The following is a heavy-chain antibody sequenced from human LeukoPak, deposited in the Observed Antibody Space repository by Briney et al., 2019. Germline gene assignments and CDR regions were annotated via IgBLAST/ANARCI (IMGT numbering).Heavy chain of an antibody. Sequence: ASVTVSCKASGYIFTGYYMHWMRHAPGQGLEWMEWINPNSSGTNYAKKFQGRVTMTRDTSISTAYMELSRLRSDDTAVYYCATGPGKYYYDTSSYSGFHCYFDLWGRGTLVTVSS. CDR1: GYIFTGYY. CDR2: INPNSSGT. J-gene: IGHJ2*01. V-gene: IGHV1-2*02. CDR3: ATGPGKYYYDTSSYSGFHCYFDL. D-gene: IGHD3-22*01.